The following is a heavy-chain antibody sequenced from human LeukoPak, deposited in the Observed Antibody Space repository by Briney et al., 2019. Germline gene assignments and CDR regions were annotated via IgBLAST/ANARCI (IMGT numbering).Heavy chain of an antibody. Sequence: GGSLRLSCAASGVIFSSHGMHWVRQAPGKGLEWVAVIWNDGSNQYYADSVKGRFTISRDNSKNTLYLQMNSLRDDDTAVYYCARGVIYYTNWGQGTLVTVSS. CDR1: GVIFSSHG. CDR3: ARGVIYYTN. J-gene: IGHJ4*02. V-gene: IGHV3-33*01. D-gene: IGHD3-3*01. CDR2: IWNDGSNQ.